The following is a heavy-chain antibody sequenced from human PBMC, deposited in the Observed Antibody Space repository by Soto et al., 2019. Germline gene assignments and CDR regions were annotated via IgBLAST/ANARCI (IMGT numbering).Heavy chain of an antibody. J-gene: IGHJ4*02. Sequence: SPTLSLPCAISGDSVSSNSASWNWIRQSPSRGLEWLGRTYYRSKWYNDYAVSVKSRITINPDTSKNQFSLSAEDTAVYYCARESEDLTSNFDYWGQGTLVTVSS. V-gene: IGHV6-1*01. CDR2: TYYRSKWYN. CDR1: GDSVSSNSAS. CDR3: ARESEDLTSNFDY.